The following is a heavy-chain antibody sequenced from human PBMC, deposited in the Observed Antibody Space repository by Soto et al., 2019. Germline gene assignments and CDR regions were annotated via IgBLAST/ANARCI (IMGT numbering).Heavy chain of an antibody. Sequence: GGSLRLSCAASGFSFSTYGMHWVRQAPGKGLEWVAFISNDGSNKYYADSVKGRFTISRDNSKNTLYLQMNSLRAEDTAVYYCAKVSLYSSGWYFDYWGQGTLVTVSS. CDR2: ISNDGSNK. CDR1: GFSFSTYG. V-gene: IGHV3-30*18. D-gene: IGHD6-19*01. CDR3: AKVSLYSSGWYFDY. J-gene: IGHJ4*02.